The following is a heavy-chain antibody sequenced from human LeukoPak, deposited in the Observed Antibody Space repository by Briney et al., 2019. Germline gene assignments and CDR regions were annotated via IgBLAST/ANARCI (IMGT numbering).Heavy chain of an antibody. J-gene: IGHJ3*02. CDR1: GFTFSNYA. V-gene: IGHV3-23*01. CDR2: IRGSDGGT. Sequence: GGSLRLSCTVSGFTFSNYAMTWVRQAPGKGLEWVSSIRGSDGGTHYAGSVKGRFTISRDNSKNTLFLQMDSLRGEDTAIYYCARDPNGDYIGAFDMGGPGTMDTVSS. CDR3: ARDPNGDYIGAFDM. D-gene: IGHD4-17*01.